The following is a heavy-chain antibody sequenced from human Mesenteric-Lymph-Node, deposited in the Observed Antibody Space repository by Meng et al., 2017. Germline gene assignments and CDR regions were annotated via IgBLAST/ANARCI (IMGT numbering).Heavy chain of an antibody. CDR2: ISYDGSNK. V-gene: IGHV3-30-3*01. J-gene: IGHJ4*02. D-gene: IGHD1/OR15-1a*01. CDR3: ARDQNIYYFDY. CDR1: GFTFSSYA. Sequence: QVHLVESGGGVVQPGRSLRLSCAVSGFTFSSYAMHRVRQAPGKGLEWVAVISYDGSNKYYADSVKGRFTISRDNSKNTLYLQMNSLIAEDTAVYYCARDQNIYYFDYWGQGTLVTVSS.